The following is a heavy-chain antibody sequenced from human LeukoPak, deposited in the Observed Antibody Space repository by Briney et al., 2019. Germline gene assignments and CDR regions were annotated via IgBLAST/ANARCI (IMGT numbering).Heavy chain of an antibody. J-gene: IGHJ6*02. CDR2: INPNSGGT. D-gene: IGHD5-12*01. CDR1: GYTFTGYY. Sequence: ASVTVSCKASGYTFTGYYMHWVRQAPGQGLEWMGWINPNSGGTNYAQKFQGRVTMTRDTSISTAYMELSRLRSDDTAVYYCARTLVATGPHGYYYYGMDVWGQGTTVTVSS. CDR3: ARTLVATGPHGYYYYGMDV. V-gene: IGHV1-2*02.